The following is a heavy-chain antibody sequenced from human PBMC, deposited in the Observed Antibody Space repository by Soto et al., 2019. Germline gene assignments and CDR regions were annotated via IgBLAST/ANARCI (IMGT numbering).Heavy chain of an antibody. D-gene: IGHD6-19*01. J-gene: IGHJ4*01. V-gene: IGHV3-7*01. CDR1: WFTFSADW. CDR2: IKQAGSEK. Sequence: GGSLRLSCAASWFTFSADWMSWVRQAPGKGLEWVANIKQAGSEKYYVDSVNGRFTLSRDNAKNSLQLQMNSLRAEDTAIYFCARVAYGNGWIFDYWGQGTLVTVS. CDR3: ARVAYGNGWIFDY.